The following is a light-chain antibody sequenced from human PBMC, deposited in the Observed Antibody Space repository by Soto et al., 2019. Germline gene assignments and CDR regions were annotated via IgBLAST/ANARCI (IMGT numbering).Light chain of an antibody. CDR1: TSDVGSYNL. V-gene: IGLV2-23*02. CDR3: CSYGGSSTFVV. CDR2: EAS. Sequence: QSALTQPASVSGSPGQSITISCTGTTSDVGSYNLVSWYQQHPGKAPRLMIYEASKRPSGVSNRFSGSKSGNTASLTISGLQAEDEADYYCCSYGGSSTFVVFGGGTKLTVL. J-gene: IGLJ2*01.